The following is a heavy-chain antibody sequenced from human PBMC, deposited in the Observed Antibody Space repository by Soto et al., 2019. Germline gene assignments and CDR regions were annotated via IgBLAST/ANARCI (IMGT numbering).Heavy chain of an antibody. Sequence: SVKVSCKASGGTFSSYSISWVRQAPGQGLEWMGGIIPIFGTANYAQKFQGRVTITADESTSTAYMELSSLRSEDTAVYYCARGSRLAVAGNFDYWGQGTLVTVSS. CDR1: GGTFSSYS. J-gene: IGHJ4*02. CDR2: IIPIFGTA. D-gene: IGHD6-19*01. V-gene: IGHV1-69*13. CDR3: ARGSRLAVAGNFDY.